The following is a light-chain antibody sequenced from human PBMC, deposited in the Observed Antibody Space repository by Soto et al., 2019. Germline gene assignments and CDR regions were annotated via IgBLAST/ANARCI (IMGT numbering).Light chain of an antibody. CDR3: RSYSSIIIYV. CDR1: SSDIGDYNY. Sequence: QSALTQPASVSGSPGQSITISCTGTSSDIGDYNYVSWYQQRPEKAPELMIYGVNNRPPGVSNRFSGSKSGNTASLTISGLQAEDEADYYCRSYSSIIIYVSGTGNMVTVL. CDR2: GVN. V-gene: IGLV2-14*01. J-gene: IGLJ1*01.